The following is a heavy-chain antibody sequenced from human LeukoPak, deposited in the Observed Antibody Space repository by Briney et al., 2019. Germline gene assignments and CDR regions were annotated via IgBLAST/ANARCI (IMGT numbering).Heavy chain of an antibody. V-gene: IGHV3-30*02. J-gene: IGHJ4*02. D-gene: IGHD2-2*01. Sequence: GGSLRLSCAASGFTFSSYAMSWVRQAPGKGLEWVAFIRYDGSNKYYADSVKGRFTISRDNSKNTLYLQMNSLRAEDTAVYYCAKDGRRVVPAANPSTDYWGQGTLVTVSS. CDR1: GFTFSSYA. CDR2: IRYDGSNK. CDR3: AKDGRRVVPAANPSTDY.